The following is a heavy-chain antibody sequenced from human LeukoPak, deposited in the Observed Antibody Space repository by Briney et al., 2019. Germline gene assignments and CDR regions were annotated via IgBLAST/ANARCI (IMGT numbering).Heavy chain of an antibody. Sequence: SVKVSCKASGSTFSSYAISWVRQAPGQGLEWMGRIIPIFGMANYAQKFQGRVTITADKSTSTAYMELSSLRSEDTAVYYCAREVAGTQGSYYYYYGMDVWGQGTTVTVSS. CDR1: GSTFSSYA. CDR3: AREVAGTQGSYYYYYGMDV. D-gene: IGHD6-19*01. J-gene: IGHJ6*02. CDR2: IIPIFGMA. V-gene: IGHV1-69*04.